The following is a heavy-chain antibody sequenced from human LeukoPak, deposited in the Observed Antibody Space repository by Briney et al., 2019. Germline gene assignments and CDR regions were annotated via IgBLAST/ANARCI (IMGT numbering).Heavy chain of an antibody. CDR2: INHSGSA. CDR1: GGCFSGCY. V-gene: IGHV4-34*01. J-gene: IGHJ4*02. CDR3: ARGQGTVTTH. Sequence: PSETLSLTCAVSGGCFSGCYWTWIRQPPGKGLEWIGEINHSGSANYNPSLKSRVTISLDTSKNQFSLKVSSVTAADTAVYYCARGQGTVTTHWGQGTLVTVSS. D-gene: IGHD4-17*01.